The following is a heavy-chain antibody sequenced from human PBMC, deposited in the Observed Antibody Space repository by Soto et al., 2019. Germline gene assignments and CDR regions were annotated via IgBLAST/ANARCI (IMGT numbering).Heavy chain of an antibody. Sequence: GASVKVSCKASGGTFSSYAISWVRQAPGQGLEWMGGIIPIFGTANYAQKFQGRVTITADESTSTAYRELSSLRSEDTAVYYCASDGYCSGGSCYSGVTASYYYGMDVWGQGTTVTVSS. J-gene: IGHJ6*02. CDR3: ASDGYCSGGSCYSGVTASYYYGMDV. D-gene: IGHD2-15*01. CDR2: IIPIFGTA. V-gene: IGHV1-69*13. CDR1: GGTFSSYA.